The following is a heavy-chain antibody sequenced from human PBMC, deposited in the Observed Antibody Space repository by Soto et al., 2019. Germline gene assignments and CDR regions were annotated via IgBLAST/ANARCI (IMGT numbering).Heavy chain of an antibody. V-gene: IGHV3-9*01. CDR2: ISWNSGSI. D-gene: IGHD3-10*01. CDR1: GFTFDDYA. J-gene: IGHJ3*02. CDR3: AKGPAGSSHAFDI. Sequence: GGSLRLSCAASGFTFDDYAMHWVRQAPGKGLEWVSGISWNSGSIGYADSVKGRFTISRDNAKNSLYLQMNSLRAEDTALYYCAKGPAGSSHAFDIWGQGTMVTVSS.